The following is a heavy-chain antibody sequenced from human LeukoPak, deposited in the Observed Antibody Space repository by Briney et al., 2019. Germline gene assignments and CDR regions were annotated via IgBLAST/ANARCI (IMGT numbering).Heavy chain of an antibody. Sequence: GGSLRLSCAASGFTYSSYWMNWVRQAPGKGLEWVANINLDGSEESYVDSVKGRFTISRDNAKNSLYLQMNSLRAEDTAVFYCAIGGYYFGYWGQGTLVTVSS. V-gene: IGHV3-7*02. CDR2: INLDGSEE. CDR1: GFTYSSYW. CDR3: AIGGYYFGY. D-gene: IGHD3-22*01. J-gene: IGHJ4*02.